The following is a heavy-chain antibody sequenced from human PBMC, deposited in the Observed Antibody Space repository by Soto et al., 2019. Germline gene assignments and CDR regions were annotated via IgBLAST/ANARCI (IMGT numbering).Heavy chain of an antibody. CDR1: GLTLSNYW. CDR2: INSDGITT. V-gene: IGHV3-74*03. Sequence: EVQLVESGGGPVQAGGSLRLSCAASGLTLSNYWMQWVRQGPGKGLVWVAHINSDGITTKYAESVKGRFTISRDDAKHMLYLQMNSLRHDDTAVYYCAKVKGGSGARVDPLDLCGQGILVTVSS. J-gene: IGHJ5*02. CDR3: AKVKGGSGARVDPLDL. D-gene: IGHD2-15*01.